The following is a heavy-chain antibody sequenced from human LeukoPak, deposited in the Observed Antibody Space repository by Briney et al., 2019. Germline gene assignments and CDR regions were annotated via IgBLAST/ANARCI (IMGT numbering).Heavy chain of an antibody. D-gene: IGHD6-13*01. J-gene: IGHJ4*02. CDR1: GFTFSGSA. V-gene: IGHV3-73*01. CDR2: IRSKANSYAT. CDR3: AKVGYSSSWYVFVH. Sequence: GGSLRLSCAASGFTFSGSAMHWVRQASGKGLEWVGRIRSKANSYATAYAASVKGRFTISRDDSKNTAYLQMNSLRAEDTAVYYCAKVGYSSSWYVFVHWGQGTLVTVSS.